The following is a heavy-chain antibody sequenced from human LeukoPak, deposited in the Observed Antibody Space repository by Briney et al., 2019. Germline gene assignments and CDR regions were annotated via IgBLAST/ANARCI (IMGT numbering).Heavy chain of an antibody. D-gene: IGHD3-22*01. CDR2: INPNSGGT. J-gene: IGHJ4*02. V-gene: IGHV1-2*02. CDR3: ARDAVWYDSSGYYSNGAIDY. Sequence: ASVKVSCKASGYIFTDYYMYWVRQAPGQGPEWMGWINPNSGGTNYAQKFQGRVTMTRDTSTSTAYMELSRLRSDDTAVYYCARDAVWYDSSGYYSNGAIDYWGQGTLVTVSS. CDR1: GYIFTDYY.